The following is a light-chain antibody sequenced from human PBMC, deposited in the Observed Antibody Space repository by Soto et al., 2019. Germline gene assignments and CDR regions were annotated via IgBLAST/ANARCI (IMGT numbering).Light chain of an antibody. J-gene: IGKJ4*01. CDR2: GAS. CDR3: QQDNFWLT. CDR1: QSVDSG. V-gene: IGKV3-15*01. Sequence: EIVMTQSPATLSLSPGERATLSCRASQSVDSGLAWYQQKPGQAPRLLIYGASTRATGTPARFSGSGSGTEFTLTIRSLQSEDVAVYYCQQDNFWLTFGGGTKVEIK.